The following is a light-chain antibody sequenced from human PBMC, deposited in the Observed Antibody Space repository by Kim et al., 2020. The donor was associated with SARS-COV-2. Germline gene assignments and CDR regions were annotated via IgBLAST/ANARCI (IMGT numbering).Light chain of an antibody. CDR1: SLRSYY. CDR2: GKN. V-gene: IGLV3-19*01. Sequence: SSELTQDPAVSVALGQTVRITCQGDSLRSYYASWYQQKPGQAPVLVIYGKNNRPSGIPDRFSGSSSGNTASLTITGAQAEDEADYYCNSRDSSGKESVVFGGGTQLTVL. J-gene: IGLJ2*01. CDR3: NSRDSSGKESVV.